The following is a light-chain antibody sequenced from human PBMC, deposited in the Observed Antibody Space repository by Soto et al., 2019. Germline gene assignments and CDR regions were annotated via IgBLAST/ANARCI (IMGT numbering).Light chain of an antibody. V-gene: IGKV3D-20*01. CDR3: QQYGSSTIT. J-gene: IGKJ5*01. CDR1: QSLSSSY. Sequence: EIVLTQSPATLSLSPGERATLSCGASQSLSSSYLAWYQQKPGLAPRLLIYDAFSRATGIPDRFSGRGSGTDFTLTISRLEPEDFAVYYCQQYGSSTITFGQGTRLEIK. CDR2: DAF.